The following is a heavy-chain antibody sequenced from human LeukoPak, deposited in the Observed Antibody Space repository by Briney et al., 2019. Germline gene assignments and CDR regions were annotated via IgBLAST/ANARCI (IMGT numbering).Heavy chain of an antibody. Sequence: GGSLRLSCAASGFTFSSYAMSWVRQAPGKGLEWVSAISGSGGSTYYADSVKGRFTISRDNSKNTLYLQMNSLRAEDTAVYYCAKDSAETITKVRGVTFDYWGQGTLVTVSS. CDR2: ISGSGGST. D-gene: IGHD3-10*01. J-gene: IGHJ4*02. CDR1: GFTFSSYA. CDR3: AKDSAETITKVRGVTFDY. V-gene: IGHV3-23*01.